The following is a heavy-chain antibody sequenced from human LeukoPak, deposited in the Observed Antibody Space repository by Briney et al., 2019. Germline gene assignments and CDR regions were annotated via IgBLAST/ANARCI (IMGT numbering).Heavy chain of an antibody. Sequence: GGSMRLSCAAAGFIFSSYWISWVRPPAGEGLEWAANINQDGSAKYSVDSVKGRFTISRYNDKNTLYLQINSLRAEDTAVYYCARGRGTDVWGQGTTVTVSS. CDR3: ARGRGTDV. CDR1: GFIFSSYW. V-gene: IGHV3-7*01. J-gene: IGHJ6*02. CDR2: INQDGSAK.